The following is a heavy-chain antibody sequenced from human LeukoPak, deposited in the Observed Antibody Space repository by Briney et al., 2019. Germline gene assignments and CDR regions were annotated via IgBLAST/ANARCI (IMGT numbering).Heavy chain of an antibody. J-gene: IGHJ4*02. V-gene: IGHV4-59*01. CDR1: GGSISSYY. D-gene: IGHD6-13*01. CDR2: IYYSGTT. CDR3: ARGVYIAAAQYGY. Sequence: SETLSLTCTVSGGSISSYYWSWIRQPPGKGLEWIGYIYYSGTTNYNPSLKSRVTISVDTSKNQFSLKLSSVTAADTAVYYRARGVYIAAAQYGYWGQGTLVTISS.